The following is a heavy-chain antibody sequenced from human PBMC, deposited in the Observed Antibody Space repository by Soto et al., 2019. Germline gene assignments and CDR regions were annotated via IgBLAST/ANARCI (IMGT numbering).Heavy chain of an antibody. CDR3: ARHPRYSSSPSLDV. Sequence: PGESLKISCKGSGYSFTSYWISWVRQMPGKGLEWMGRIDPSDSYTNYSPSFQGHVTISADKSISTAYLQWSSLKASDTAMHYCARHPRYSSSPSLDVWGQGTTVTVSS. V-gene: IGHV5-10-1*01. D-gene: IGHD6-6*01. J-gene: IGHJ6*02. CDR2: IDPSDSYT. CDR1: GYSFTSYW.